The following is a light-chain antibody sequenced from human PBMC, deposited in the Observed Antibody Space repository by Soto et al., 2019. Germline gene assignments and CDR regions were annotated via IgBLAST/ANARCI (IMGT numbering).Light chain of an antibody. Sequence: HSALTQPPSASGSPGQSVTISCTGTSSGVGGYNYVSWYQQYPGRAPKLMIYEVTKRPSGVPDRFSGSKSGNTASLTVSGLQAEDEADYYCSSYAASNNFYFVFGGGTQLTVL. CDR2: EVT. V-gene: IGLV2-8*01. CDR1: SSGVGGYNY. CDR3: SSYAASNNFYFV. J-gene: IGLJ3*02.